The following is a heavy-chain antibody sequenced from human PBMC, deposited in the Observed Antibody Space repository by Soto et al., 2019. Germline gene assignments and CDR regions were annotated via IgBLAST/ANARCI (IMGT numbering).Heavy chain of an antibody. Sequence: SETLSLTCTVSGGSISSSSYYWGWIRQPPGKGLEWIGSIYYSGSTYYNPSLKSRVTISVDTSKNQFSLKLSSVTAADTAVYYCARRTTVLDYWGQGTLVTVSS. V-gene: IGHV4-39*01. J-gene: IGHJ4*02. D-gene: IGHD4-17*01. CDR2: IYYSGST. CDR3: ARRTTVLDY. CDR1: GGSISSSSYY.